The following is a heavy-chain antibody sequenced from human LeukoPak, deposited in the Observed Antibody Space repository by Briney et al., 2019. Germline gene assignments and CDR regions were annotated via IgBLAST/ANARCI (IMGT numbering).Heavy chain of an antibody. CDR2: INPNSGST. J-gene: IGHJ5*02. CDR3: ARLVGCGSTNCYSPDNWFDP. Sequence: ASVKVSRKASGYPFTSYDINWVRQATEQGLEWMGWINPNSGSTDSAQKFQGRVTMTANTSISTAYMELNNLRSEDTAVYYCARLVGCGSTNCYSPDNWFDPWGQGTLVTVSS. CDR1: GYPFTSYD. V-gene: IGHV1-8*02. D-gene: IGHD2-2*01.